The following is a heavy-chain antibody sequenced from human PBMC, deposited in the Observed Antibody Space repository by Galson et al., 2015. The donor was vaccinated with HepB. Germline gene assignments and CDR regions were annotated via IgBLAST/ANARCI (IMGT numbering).Heavy chain of an antibody. CDR2: VSDSGDTT. CDR3: AKDRTQNTAAGSEFDY. D-gene: IGHD6-13*01. Sequence: SLRLSCAASGFTFTSYGMNWVRQAPGKGLEWVSFVSDSGDTTYYAGSVKGRFTISRDDSKTTLYLQMNSLRVEDTALYCCAKDRTQNTAAGSEFDYWGQGTLVTVSS. CDR1: GFTFTSYG. J-gene: IGHJ4*02. V-gene: IGHV3-23*01.